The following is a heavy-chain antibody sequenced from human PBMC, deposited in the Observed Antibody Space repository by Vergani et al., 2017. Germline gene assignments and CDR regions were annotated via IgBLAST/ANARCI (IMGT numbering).Heavy chain of an antibody. CDR3: ARLSRGDYDSSR. CDR2: ISSSSSYI. J-gene: IGHJ4*02. D-gene: IGHD3-22*01. Sequence: EVQLLESGGGLVQPGESLRLSCVASGFTFTAHGLNWVRQAPGKGLEWVSSISSSSSYIYYADSVKGRFTISRDNAKNSLYLQMNSLRAEDTAVYYCARLSRGDYDSSRWGQGTLVTVSS. CDR1: GFTFTAHG. V-gene: IGHV3-21*01.